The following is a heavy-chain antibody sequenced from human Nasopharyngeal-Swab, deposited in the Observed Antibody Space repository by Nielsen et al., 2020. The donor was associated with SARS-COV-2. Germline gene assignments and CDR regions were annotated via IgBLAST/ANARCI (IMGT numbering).Heavy chain of an antibody. CDR2: ISHNSGT. Sequence: SETLSLTCTLSGVSITSQYWSWIRQPPGKGLEWIGYISHNSGTSYNPSLKSRVTMFMDTSKNQFSLRLRSVTAADTAVYYCAKEGATGWFDPCGQGTLVTVSS. CDR1: GVSITSQY. CDR3: AKEGATGWFDP. V-gene: IGHV4-59*11. J-gene: IGHJ5*02.